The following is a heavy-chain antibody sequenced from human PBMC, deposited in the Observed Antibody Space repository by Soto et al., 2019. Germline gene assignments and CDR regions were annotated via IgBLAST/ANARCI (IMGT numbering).Heavy chain of an antibody. CDR2: IFWKDEK. D-gene: IGHD3-10*01. V-gene: IGHV2-5*01. Sequence: QITLKESGPTLVKPTQSLTLTCSFSGFSLTTSGEAVGWFRQPPGKALEWLALIFWKDEKRYSPSLKTRLTITGDTSKSQVVHTMTDMDPVDTATYYCAHSSTRSSGSGIEFRWHFDPGGQGTLVTVSS. CDR3: AHSSTRSSGSGIEFRWHFDP. J-gene: IGHJ5*02. CDR1: GFSLTTSGEA.